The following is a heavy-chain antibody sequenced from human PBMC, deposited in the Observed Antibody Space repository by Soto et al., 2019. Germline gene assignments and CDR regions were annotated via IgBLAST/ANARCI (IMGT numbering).Heavy chain of an antibody. CDR2: ISAYNGNT. J-gene: IGHJ6*02. D-gene: IGHD3-9*01. CDR3: ARVGILTGYYYYGMDV. V-gene: IGHV1-18*01. CDR1: GYTFTSYG. Sequence: QVQLVQSGAEVKKPGASVKVSCKASGYTFTSYGISWVRQAPGQGLAWMGWISAYNGNTNYAQKLQCRVTMTTDTSTSTAYKERRSLRSDDTAVYYCARVGILTGYYYYGMDVWGQGTTVTVSS.